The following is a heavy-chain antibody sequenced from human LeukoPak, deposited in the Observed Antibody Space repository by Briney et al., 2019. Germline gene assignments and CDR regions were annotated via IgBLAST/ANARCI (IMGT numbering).Heavy chain of an antibody. CDR2: INPNSGGT. J-gene: IGHJ4*02. D-gene: IGHD2-2*01. Sequence: GASVKVSCKASGYTFTGYYMHWVRQAPGQGLEWMVWINPNSGGTNYAQKFQGRVTMTRDTSISTAYMELSRLRSDDTAVYYCARAWFGGSSTSCFDYWGQGTLVTVSS. CDR3: ARAWFGGSSTSCFDY. CDR1: GYTFTGYY. V-gene: IGHV1-2*02.